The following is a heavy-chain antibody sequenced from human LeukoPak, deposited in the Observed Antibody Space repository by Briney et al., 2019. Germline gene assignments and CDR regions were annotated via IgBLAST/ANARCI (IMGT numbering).Heavy chain of an antibody. CDR2: IYYSGST. CDR3: ARSRITMVRGLNWFDP. J-gene: IGHJ5*02. CDR1: GGSISSSSYY. V-gene: IGHV4-39*01. Sequence: SETLSLTCTVSGGSISSSSYYWGWIRQPPGKGLEWIGSIYYSGSTYYNPSLKSRVTISVDTSKNQFSLKLSSVTAADTAVYYCARSRITMVRGLNWFDPWGQGTLVTVSS. D-gene: IGHD3-10*01.